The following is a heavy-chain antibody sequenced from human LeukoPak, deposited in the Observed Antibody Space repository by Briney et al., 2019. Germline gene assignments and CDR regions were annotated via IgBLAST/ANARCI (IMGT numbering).Heavy chain of an antibody. CDR3: ARGRGDSKGTSFDL. CDR1: GGSMNNYY. Sequence: PSETLSLTCTVSGGSMNNYYWSWIRQSPGKGLEWVGYIYHTGSATYKPSLKSRVTLSLDTSKNQFSLRLNSVTAAGTAVYYCARGRGDSKGTSFDLWGQGTLVTVSS. CDR2: IYHTGSA. D-gene: IGHD3-22*01. V-gene: IGHV4-59*01. J-gene: IGHJ4*02.